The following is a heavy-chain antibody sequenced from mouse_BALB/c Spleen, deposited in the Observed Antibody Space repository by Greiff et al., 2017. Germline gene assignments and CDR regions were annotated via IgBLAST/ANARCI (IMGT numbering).Heavy chain of an antibody. D-gene: IGHD2-1*01. Sequence: QLQESGPELVKPGASVKMSCKASGYTFTSYVMHWVKQKPGQGLEWIGYINPYNDGTKYNEKFKGKATLTSDKSSSTAYMELSSLTSEDSAVYYCALYGNYGYFDVWGAGTTVTVSS. CDR3: ALYGNYGYFDV. CDR1: GYTFTSYV. J-gene: IGHJ1*01. CDR2: INPYNDGT. V-gene: IGHV1-14*01.